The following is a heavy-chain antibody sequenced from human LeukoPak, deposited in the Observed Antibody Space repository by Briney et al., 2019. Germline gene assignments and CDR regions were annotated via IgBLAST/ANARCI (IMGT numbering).Heavy chain of an antibody. CDR2: IYTSGST. J-gene: IGHJ6*03. CDR1: GGSISSGSYY. D-gene: IGHD5-12*01. CDR3: ARARVWLRTSSADLYYYYYYMDV. Sequence: SETLSLTCTVSGGSISSGSYYWSWIRQPAGKGLEWIGRIYTSGSTNYNPSLRSRVTISVDTSKNQFSLKLSSVTAADTAVYYCARARVWLRTSSADLYYYYYYMDVWGKGTTVTVSS. V-gene: IGHV4-61*02.